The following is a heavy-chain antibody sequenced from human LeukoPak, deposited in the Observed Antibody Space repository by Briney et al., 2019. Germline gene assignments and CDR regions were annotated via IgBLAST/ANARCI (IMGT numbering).Heavy chain of an antibody. Sequence: PSETLSLTCAVYGGSLSGYYWTWIRQPPGKGLEWIGEINHSGSTNYNPSLKSRVTISVDTSKNQFSLKLKSVTAADTAVYYCAKAPELAAIEYFQEWGQGTLVTVSS. CDR3: AKAPELAAIEYFQE. J-gene: IGHJ1*01. D-gene: IGHD5-12*01. V-gene: IGHV4-34*01. CDR1: GGSLSGYY. CDR2: INHSGST.